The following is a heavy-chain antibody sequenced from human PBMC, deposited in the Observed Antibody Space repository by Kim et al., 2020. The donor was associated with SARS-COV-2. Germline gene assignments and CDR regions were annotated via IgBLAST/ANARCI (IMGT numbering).Heavy chain of an antibody. D-gene: IGHD1-1*01. CDR3: GRHNGPTDY. CDR2: ITTNGDYT. J-gene: IGHJ4*02. Sequence: GGSLRLSCAASGFTFSTYVMTWVRQTAEKGLEWVSTITTNGDYTYSADSVNGRFTVSRDNSRNTLYLHMNSLRVEDTAVYYCGRHNGPTDYWGQGTLVTGSS. CDR1: GFTFSTYV. V-gene: IGHV3-23*01.